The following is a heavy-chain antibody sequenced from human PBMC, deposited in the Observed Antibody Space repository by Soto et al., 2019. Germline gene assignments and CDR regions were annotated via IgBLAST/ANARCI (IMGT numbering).Heavy chain of an antibody. CDR3: ARHTYGIGLAY. D-gene: IGHD4-17*01. CDR2: IFYNGNT. CDR1: GGPLSSSSYY. J-gene: IGHJ4*02. Sequence: SETLSLTCTVSGGPLSSSSYYWGWIRQPPGKGLEWIGSIFYNGNTYYSPSLESRLTISFDTSNNQFSLKLRSLTAADTAVYYCARHTYGIGLAYWGKGTLVTVSS. V-gene: IGHV4-39*01.